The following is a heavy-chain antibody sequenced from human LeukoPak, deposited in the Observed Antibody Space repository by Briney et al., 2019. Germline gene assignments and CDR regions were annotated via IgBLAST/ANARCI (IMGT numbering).Heavy chain of an antibody. CDR1: GYTFINYG. CDR2: INPNSGGT. V-gene: IGHV1-2*02. CDR3: ARLTEAAAGTFDAFDI. J-gene: IGHJ3*02. D-gene: IGHD6-13*01. Sequence: GASVKVSCKASGYTFINYGLSWVRQAPGQGLEWMGWINPNSGGTNYAQKFQGRVTMTRDTSISTAYMELSRLRSDDTAVYYCARLTEAAAGTFDAFDIWGQGTMVTVSS.